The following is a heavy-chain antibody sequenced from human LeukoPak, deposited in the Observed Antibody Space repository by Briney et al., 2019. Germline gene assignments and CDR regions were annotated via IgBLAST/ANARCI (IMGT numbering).Heavy chain of an antibody. J-gene: IGHJ4*02. V-gene: IGHV4-34*01. Sequence: SETLSLTCTVSGGSISGYFWSCIRQPPGKGLEWIGEINHSGSTNYNPSLKSRVTISVDTSKNQFSLKLSSVTAADTAVYYCAGDDYYDRWYWGQGTLVTVSS. CDR1: GGSISGYF. CDR2: INHSGST. CDR3: AGDDYYDRWY. D-gene: IGHD3-22*01.